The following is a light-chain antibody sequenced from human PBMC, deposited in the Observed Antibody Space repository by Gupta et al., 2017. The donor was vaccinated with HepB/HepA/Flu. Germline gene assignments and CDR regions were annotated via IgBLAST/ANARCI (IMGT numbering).Light chain of an antibody. CDR3: AVCDYYLNDWV. CDR1: SSNIGTNY. V-gene: IGLV1-47*01. J-gene: IGLJ3*02. Sequence: SVLTPPPSASGTPGTKVTISCFGGSSNIGTNYLYWYHHRPGTAPKLLIYRNDQRPSGVPDRFSGSKSGTSASLVISGLRAEDEADYYCAVCDYYLNDWVFGGGTKLTAL. CDR2: RND.